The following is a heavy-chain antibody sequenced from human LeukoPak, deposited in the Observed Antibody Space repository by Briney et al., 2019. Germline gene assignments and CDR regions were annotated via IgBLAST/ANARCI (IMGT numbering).Heavy chain of an antibody. J-gene: IGHJ6*02. Sequence: SETLSLTCAVYGGSFSGYYWSWIRQPPGKGLEWIGEINHSGSTNYNPSLKGRVTISVDTSKNQFSLKLSSVTAADTAVYYCARGMGDSGSWYGYYYYYYGMDVWGQGTTVTVSS. CDR1: GGSFSGYY. D-gene: IGHD6-13*01. CDR3: ARGMGDSGSWYGYYYYYYGMDV. CDR2: INHSGST. V-gene: IGHV4-34*01.